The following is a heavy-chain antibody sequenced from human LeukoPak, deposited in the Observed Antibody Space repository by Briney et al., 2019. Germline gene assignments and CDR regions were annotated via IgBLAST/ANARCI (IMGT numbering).Heavy chain of an antibody. V-gene: IGHV4-59*01. CDR2: IYHSGST. D-gene: IGHD3-22*01. Sequence: SETLSLTCSVSGGFNTHYYWSWMRQPPGKGLEWIGYIYHSGSTNYNPSLKSRVTISVDTSKNHFSLKLSSVTAADTAVYYCARGQWLPVFDFWGQGTLVTVSS. CDR1: GGFNTHYY. J-gene: IGHJ4*02. CDR3: ARGQWLPVFDF.